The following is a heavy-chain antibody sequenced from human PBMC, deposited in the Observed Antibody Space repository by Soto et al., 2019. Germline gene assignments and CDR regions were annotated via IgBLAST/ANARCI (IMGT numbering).Heavy chain of an antibody. D-gene: IGHD3-3*01. V-gene: IGHV1-69*13. J-gene: IGHJ5*02. CDR2: IIPIFGTA. CDR3: ARVRITIFGVVTTDGWFDP. Sequence: VASVKVSCKASGGTFSSYAISWVRQAPGQGLEWMGGIIPIFGTANYAQKFQGRVTITADESTSTAYMELSSLRSEDTAVYYCARVRITIFGVVTTDGWFDPWGQGTLVTVSS. CDR1: GGTFSSYA.